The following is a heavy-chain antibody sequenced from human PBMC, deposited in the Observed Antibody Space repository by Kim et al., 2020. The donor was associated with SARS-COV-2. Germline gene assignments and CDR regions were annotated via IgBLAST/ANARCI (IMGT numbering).Heavy chain of an antibody. V-gene: IGHV5-51*01. CDR3: ARHEGQGAEMATMRFDP. J-gene: IGHJ5*02. CDR2: IYPGDSDT. Sequence: GESLKISCKGSGYSFTSYWIGWVRQMPGKGLEWMGIIYPGDSDTRYSPSFQGQVTISADKSISTAYLQWSSLKASDTAMYYCARHEGQGAEMATMRFDPWGQGTLVTVSS. CDR1: GYSFTSYW. D-gene: IGHD5-12*01.